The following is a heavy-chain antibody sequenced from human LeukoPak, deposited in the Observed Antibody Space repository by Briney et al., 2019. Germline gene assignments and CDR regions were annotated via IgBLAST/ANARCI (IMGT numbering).Heavy chain of an antibody. V-gene: IGHV4-34*01. J-gene: IGHJ4*02. CDR1: GGSFSGYY. CDR3: ARGVTMIVVVINPSHFDY. D-gene: IGHD3-22*01. CDR2: INHSGST. Sequence: SETLSLTCAVYGGSFSGYYWSWIRQPPGKRLEWIGEINHSGSTNYNPSLKSRVTISVDTSKNQFSLKLSSVTAADTAVYYCARGVTMIVVVINPSHFDYWGQGTLVTVSS.